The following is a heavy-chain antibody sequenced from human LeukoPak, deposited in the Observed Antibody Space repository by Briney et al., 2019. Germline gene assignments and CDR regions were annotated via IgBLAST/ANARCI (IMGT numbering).Heavy chain of an antibody. CDR1: GFTFSSYA. D-gene: IGHD6-13*01. CDR3: AKGTRYSSSWTPPGY. Sequence: GGSLRLSCAASGFTFSSYAMSWVRQAPGKGLEWVSAISGSGGSTYYADSVKGRFTISRDNSKNTLYLHMNSLRAEDTAVYYCAKGTRYSSSWTPPGYWGQGTLVTVSS. V-gene: IGHV3-23*01. CDR2: ISGSGGST. J-gene: IGHJ4*02.